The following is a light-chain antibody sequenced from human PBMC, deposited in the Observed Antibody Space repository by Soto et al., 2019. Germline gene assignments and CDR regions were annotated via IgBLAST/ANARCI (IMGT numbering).Light chain of an antibody. CDR3: QQQHRSPRPT. V-gene: IGKV3-15*01. CDR1: QSVSCN. CDR2: GAS. Sequence: EIVLTQSPATLSLSPGERATLSCRASQSVSCNLACYQQKPGQAPRLVIYGASTRATGVPARFTSSGCGTELTFTISSSQPQEVVVDYYQQQHRSPRPTFGQGTKVDI. J-gene: IGKJ1*01.